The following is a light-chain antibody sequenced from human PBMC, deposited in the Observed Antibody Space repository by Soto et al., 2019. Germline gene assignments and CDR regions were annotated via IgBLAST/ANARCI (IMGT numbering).Light chain of an antibody. CDR1: QSVSSN. CDR3: QQYNNWPPLFT. Sequence: EIVMTQSPATLSVSPGERATLSCRASQSVSSNLAWYQQKPGQAPRLLIYGASTRATGIPARFSGSGSGTEFPLTISSLLSEDVAVYYCQQYNNWPPLFTFGPGTKVDIK. CDR2: GAS. V-gene: IGKV3-15*01. J-gene: IGKJ3*01.